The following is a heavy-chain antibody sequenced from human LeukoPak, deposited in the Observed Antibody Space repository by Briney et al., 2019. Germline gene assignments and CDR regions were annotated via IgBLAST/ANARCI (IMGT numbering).Heavy chain of an antibody. CDR1: GGSISTYY. CDR2: ICNSGST. Sequence: SETLSLTCTVSGGSISTYYWSWIRQPPGKGLEWIAYICNSGSTNSNPSLKSRVTISVDTSKNQFSLRLSSVTAADTAVYYCARIYYDSGAYYRRAFDIWGQGTMVSVSS. D-gene: IGHD3-22*01. V-gene: IGHV4-59*01. J-gene: IGHJ3*02. CDR3: ARIYYDSGAYYRRAFDI.